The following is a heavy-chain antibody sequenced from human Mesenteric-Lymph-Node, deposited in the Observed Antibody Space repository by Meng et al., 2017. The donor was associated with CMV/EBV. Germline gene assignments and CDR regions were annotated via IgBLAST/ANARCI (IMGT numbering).Heavy chain of an antibody. CDR3: GSRVVYYGAGNNDNALGSLDY. D-gene: IGHD3-10*01. CDR1: YA. CDR2: VIPWSEMR. Sequence: YACTGVRQAYGQGLEWVGGVIPWSEMRSDAQNWESRDTITAEESTSTGYMELSSLGTEDTAVYYCGSRVVYYGAGNNDNALGSLDYWGQGTLVTVSS. J-gene: IGHJ4*02. V-gene: IGHV1-69*01.